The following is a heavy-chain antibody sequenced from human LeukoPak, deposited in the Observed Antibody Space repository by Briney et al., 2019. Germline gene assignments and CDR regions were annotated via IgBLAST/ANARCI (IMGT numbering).Heavy chain of an antibody. J-gene: IGHJ3*02. CDR2: INSSSSYI. V-gene: IGHV3-21*01. CDR1: GFTFSSYS. CDR3: AREGGRSYHAFDI. D-gene: IGHD1-26*01. Sequence: GGSLRLSCAASGFTFSSYSMNWVRQAPGKGLEWVSSINSSSSYIYYADSVKGRFTISRDNAKNSLYLQMNSLRAEDTAVYYCAREGGRSYHAFDIWGQGTMVTVSS.